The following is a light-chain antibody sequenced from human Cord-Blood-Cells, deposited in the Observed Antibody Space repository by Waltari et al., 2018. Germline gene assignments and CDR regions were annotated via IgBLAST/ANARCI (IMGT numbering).Light chain of an antibody. V-gene: IGLV2-23*01. CDR3: CSYAGSSTYV. CDR2: EGS. CDR1: SSDVGSYNL. J-gene: IGLJ1*01. Sequence: QSALTQPASVSGSPGQSITISCTGTSSDVGSYNLVSWYQQHPGKAPKLMIYEGSKRPSGVSNRFSGSQSGKPASLTISGLQAEDEADYYCCSYAGSSTYVFGTGTKVTVL.